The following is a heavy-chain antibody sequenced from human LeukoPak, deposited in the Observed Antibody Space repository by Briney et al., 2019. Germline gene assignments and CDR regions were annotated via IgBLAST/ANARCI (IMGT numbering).Heavy chain of an antibody. CDR3: AKYVTAKGPPYGLDV. V-gene: IGHV3-23*01. D-gene: IGHD1-14*01. CDR2: ISASGGDT. J-gene: IGHJ6*02. Sequence: PGGSLRLSCAAPGFTFTRYAMNSVRQAPGKGLEWVSGISASGGDTYYLDSVKGRFTISRDNSKNTLYLQMNSLRAEDTAIYYCAKYVTAKGPPYGLDVWGQGTTVTVSS. CDR1: GFTFTRYA.